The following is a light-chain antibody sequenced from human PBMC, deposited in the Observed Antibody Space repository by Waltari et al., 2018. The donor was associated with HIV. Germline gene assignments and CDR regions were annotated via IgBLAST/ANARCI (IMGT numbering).Light chain of an antibody. V-gene: IGKV1-13*02. CDR2: HAS. J-gene: IGKJ5*01. CDR3: QQFNGYPHT. CDR1: QGISSS. Sequence: AIHLTQSPSSLSASVGDRVTITCRTSQGISSSLAWYQQKPGKVPTLLIYHASTLESGVPSRFSGSGSGTDFTLTISSLQPEDSATYYCQQFNGYPHTFGQGTRLEIK.